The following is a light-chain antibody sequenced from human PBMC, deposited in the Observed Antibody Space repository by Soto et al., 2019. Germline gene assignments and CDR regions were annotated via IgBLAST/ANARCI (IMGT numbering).Light chain of an antibody. Sequence: QSVLTQPPSVSGAPGQRVTISCTGSSSNIGAGYDVHWYQQLPGTAPKLLIYGNSNRPSGVPDRFSGSKSGTSASLAITGLQAEDEADYYCQSYDSSLSVRYVCVTGTKVTVL. J-gene: IGLJ1*01. CDR3: QSYDSSLSVRYV. CDR1: SSNIGAGYD. V-gene: IGLV1-40*01. CDR2: GNS.